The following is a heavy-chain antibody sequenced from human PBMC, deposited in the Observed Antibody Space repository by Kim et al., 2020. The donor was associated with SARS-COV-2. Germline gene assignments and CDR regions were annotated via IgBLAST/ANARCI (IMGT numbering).Heavy chain of an antibody. Sequence: GGSLRLSCAASGFTFSRYWMHWVRQAPGKGLVWVSRIHPGGSSTNYADSVKGRFTVSRHNAKNTLFLQMSSLRVDDTAVYYCSSGGSSGGGSGYWGQGTLVTVSS. CDR3: SSGGSSGGGSGY. J-gene: IGHJ4*02. V-gene: IGHV3-74*01. CDR1: GFTFSRYW. CDR2: IHPGGSST. D-gene: IGHD3-16*01.